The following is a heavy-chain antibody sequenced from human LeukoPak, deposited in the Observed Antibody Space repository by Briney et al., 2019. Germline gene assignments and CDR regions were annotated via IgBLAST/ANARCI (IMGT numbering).Heavy chain of an antibody. J-gene: IGHJ3*02. Sequence: GGSLRLSCAASGFTFSSYAMSWVRQAPGKGLEWVSAISGSGGSTYYADSVKGRFTISRDNSKNTLYLQMNSLRAEDTAVYYCANDSYGDYHAFDIWGQGTMVTVSS. CDR2: ISGSGGST. CDR3: ANDSYGDYHAFDI. D-gene: IGHD4-17*01. V-gene: IGHV3-23*01. CDR1: GFTFSSYA.